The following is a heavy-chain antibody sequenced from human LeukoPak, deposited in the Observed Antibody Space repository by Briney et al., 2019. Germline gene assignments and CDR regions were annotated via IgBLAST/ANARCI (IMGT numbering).Heavy chain of an antibody. V-gene: IGHV1-18*01. J-gene: IGHJ4*02. CDR2: ISAYNGNT. CDR1: GYTFTSYG. CDR3: ARVQSLGSTKRPYYDILTGYYQVLDY. D-gene: IGHD3-9*01. Sequence: ASVKVSCKASGYTFTSYGISWVRQAPGQGLEWMGWISAYNGNTNYAQKLQGRVTMTTDTSTSTAYMELRSLRSDDTAVYYCARVQSLGSTKRPYYDILTGYYQVLDYWGQGTLVTVSS.